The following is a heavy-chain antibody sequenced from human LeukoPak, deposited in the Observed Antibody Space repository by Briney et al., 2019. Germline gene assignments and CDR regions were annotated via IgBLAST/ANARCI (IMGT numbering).Heavy chain of an antibody. J-gene: IGHJ4*02. CDR2: VYSRGGT. V-gene: IGHV4-61*02. D-gene: IGHD2-15*01. CDR1: GDSISSGSYY. CDR3: AREGPGGSGCHDY. Sequence: PSETLSLTCSVSGDSISSGSYYWSWIRKSAGKRLEWIGRVYSRGGTDYNASLKSGLTISVDTSKNEFSLELTSVTAADTAVYYCAREGPGGSGCHDYWGQGTLVTVSS.